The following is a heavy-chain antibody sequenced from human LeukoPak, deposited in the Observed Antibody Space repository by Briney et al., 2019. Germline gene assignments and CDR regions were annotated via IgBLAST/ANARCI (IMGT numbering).Heavy chain of an antibody. CDR1: GGSFSGYY. CDR3: ARGYYLGYSYVGYYFDY. CDR2: INHSGST. V-gene: IGHV4-34*09. D-gene: IGHD5-18*01. Sequence: PSETLSLTCAVYGGSFSGYYWSWIRQPPGKGLEWIGEINHSGSTYYNPSLKSRVTISVDTSKNQFSLKLSPVTAADTAVYYCARGYYLGYSYVGYYFDYWGQGTLVTVSS. J-gene: IGHJ4*02.